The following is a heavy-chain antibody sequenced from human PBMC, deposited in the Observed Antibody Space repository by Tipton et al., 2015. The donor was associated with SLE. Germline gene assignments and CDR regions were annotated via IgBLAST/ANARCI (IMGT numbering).Heavy chain of an antibody. CDR1: GGSISTSNNY. J-gene: IGHJ4*02. Sequence: TLSLTCTVSGGSISTSNNYWDWIRQPPGRGLEWIGTIYYSGRTDYNPSLKSRVTMSVDTSMNQFSLRLRSVTAADTAVYYCAGTPWLVRFEYWGQGTLVNVS. CDR3: AGTPWLVRFEY. V-gene: IGHV4-39*07. D-gene: IGHD6-19*01. CDR2: IYYSGRT.